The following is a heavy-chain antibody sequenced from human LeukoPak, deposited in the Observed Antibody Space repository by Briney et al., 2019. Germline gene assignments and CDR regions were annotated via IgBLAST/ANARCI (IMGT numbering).Heavy chain of an antibody. CDR2: ISYDGSNK. Sequence: PGRSLRLSCAASGFTFSSYAMHWVRQAPGKGLEWVAVISYDGSNKYYADSVKGRFTISRDNSKNTLYLQMNSLRAEDTAVYYCARDHGYSYGYYYDSSGYYYFDYWGQGTLVTVSS. CDR1: GFTFSSYA. V-gene: IGHV3-30-3*01. D-gene: IGHD3-22*01. CDR3: ARDHGYSYGYYYDSSGYYYFDY. J-gene: IGHJ4*02.